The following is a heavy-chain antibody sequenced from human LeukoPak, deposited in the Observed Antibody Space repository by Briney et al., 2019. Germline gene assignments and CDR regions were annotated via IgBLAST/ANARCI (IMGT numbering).Heavy chain of an antibody. Sequence: TSETLSLTCTVSGGSISSYYWSWIRQPPGKGLEWIGYIYYSGSTNYNPSLKSRVTISVDTSKNQFSLKLSSVTAADTAVYYCARVEYSSLTFDYWGQGTLVTVSS. CDR1: GGSISSYY. CDR2: IYYSGST. V-gene: IGHV4-59*01. J-gene: IGHJ4*02. CDR3: ARVEYSSLTFDY. D-gene: IGHD6-6*01.